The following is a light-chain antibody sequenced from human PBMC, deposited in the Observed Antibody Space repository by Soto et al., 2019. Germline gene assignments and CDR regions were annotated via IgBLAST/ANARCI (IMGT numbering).Light chain of an antibody. J-gene: IGLJ1*01. CDR3: SSYTRSRAYV. CDR1: SSDVGGYNY. V-gene: IGLV2-14*01. Sequence: QAALTQPASVSGSPGQSITISCTGTSSDVGGYNYVSWYQQQSGKAPKLMIHEVSNRPSGVSNRFSGSKSGNTASLTISGLQAEDDADYYCSSYTRSRAYVFGTGTKVTVL. CDR2: EVS.